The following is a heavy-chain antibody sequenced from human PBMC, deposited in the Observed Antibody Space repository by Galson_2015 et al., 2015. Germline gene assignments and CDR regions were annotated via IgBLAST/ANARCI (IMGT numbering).Heavy chain of an antibody. J-gene: IGHJ3*02. D-gene: IGHD2-15*01. Sequence: SVKVSCKASGYTFTSYAMHWVRQAPGQRLEWMGWINAGNGNTKYSQKFQGRVTITRDTSASTAYMELSSLRSEDTAVYYCARDHPLVGSGGGCIRAFYIWAQATMFPVS. CDR2: INAGNGNT. CDR1: GYTFTSYA. CDR3: ARDHPLVGSGGGCIRAFYI. V-gene: IGHV1-3*01.